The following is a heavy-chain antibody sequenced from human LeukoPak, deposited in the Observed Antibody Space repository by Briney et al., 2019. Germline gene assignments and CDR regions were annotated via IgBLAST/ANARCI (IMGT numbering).Heavy chain of an antibody. D-gene: IGHD6-19*01. V-gene: IGHV1-2*02. CDR3: PRVVVAGNNVDRLDY. Sequence: AASVKVSCKASGYTFTGYYIHWVRQAPGQGLEWMGWINPNSGGTRSAQKFQGRVTMTRDTSISTAYMELSSLRSDDTAVYYCPRVVVAGNNVDRLDYWGQGTLVTVSS. CDR1: GYTFTGYY. CDR2: INPNSGGT. J-gene: IGHJ4*02.